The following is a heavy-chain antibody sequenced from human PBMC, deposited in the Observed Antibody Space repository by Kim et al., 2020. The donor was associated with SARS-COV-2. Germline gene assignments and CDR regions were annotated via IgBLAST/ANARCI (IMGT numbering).Heavy chain of an antibody. V-gene: IGHV3-30-3*01. Sequence: GGSLRLSCAASGFTFSSYAMHWVRQAPGKGLEWVAVISYDGSNKYYADSVKGRFTISRDNSKNTLCLQMNSLRAEDTAVYYCARDPMITFGGVIAIGYYYYGMDVWGQGTTVTVSS. D-gene: IGHD3-16*02. CDR3: ARDPMITFGGVIAIGYYYYGMDV. CDR1: GFTFSSYA. CDR2: ISYDGSNK. J-gene: IGHJ6*02.